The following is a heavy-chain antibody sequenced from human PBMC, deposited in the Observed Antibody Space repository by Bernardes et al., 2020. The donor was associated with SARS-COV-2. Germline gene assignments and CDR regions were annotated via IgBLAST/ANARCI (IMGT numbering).Heavy chain of an antibody. CDR1: GGSISSGGYY. J-gene: IGHJ4*02. Sequence: SETLSLTCTVSGGSISSGGYYWSWIRQHPGKGLEWIGYIYYSGSTYYNPSLKSRVTISVDTSKNQFSLKLSSVTAADTAVYYCARGFYYYDSSGFDYWGQGTLVTVSS. CDR3: ARGFYYYDSSGFDY. V-gene: IGHV4-31*03. D-gene: IGHD3-22*01. CDR2: IYYSGST.